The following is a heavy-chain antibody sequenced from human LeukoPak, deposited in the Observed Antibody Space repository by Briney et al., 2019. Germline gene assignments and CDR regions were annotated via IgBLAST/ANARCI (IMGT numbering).Heavy chain of an antibody. D-gene: IGHD6-25*01. J-gene: IGHJ3*02. CDR1: GFTFSNHG. Sequence: GGSLRLSCAASGFTFSNHGMHWVRQAPGKGLEWVAVISYDGSNRYYADSVKGRFTISRDNSKNTLYLQMNSLRVEDTAVYYCAKNDEDQRLRPAFDIWGQGTMVTVSS. CDR3: AKNDEDQRLRPAFDI. CDR2: ISYDGSNR. V-gene: IGHV3-30*18.